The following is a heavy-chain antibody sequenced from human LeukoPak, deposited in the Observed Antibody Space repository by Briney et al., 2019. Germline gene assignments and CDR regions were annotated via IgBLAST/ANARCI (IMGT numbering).Heavy chain of an antibody. V-gene: IGHV3-11*05. CDR2: IGGSSSYR. Sequence: GGSLRLSCAASGFTFSDYYMSWIREAPGKGLEWVSHIGGSSSYRNYADSVRGRFTISRDGAKNSLYLQMDSLRAEDTAVYYCARDSGYNAFDYWGQGTLVTVSS. J-gene: IGHJ4*02. CDR1: GFTFSDYY. D-gene: IGHD5-12*01. CDR3: ARDSGYNAFDY.